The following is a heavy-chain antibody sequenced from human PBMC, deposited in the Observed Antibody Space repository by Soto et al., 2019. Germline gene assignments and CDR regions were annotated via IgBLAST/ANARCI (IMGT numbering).Heavy chain of an antibody. V-gene: IGHV1-3*01. D-gene: IGHD6-13*01. CDR3: AKEMGMAAGGDSFDY. Sequence: ASVKVSCKASGYTFTGYAMHWVRQAPGQRLEWMGWINAGNGNTKYSQKFQGRVTISRDNSKKTLYLQMNSLRAEDTAVYYCAKEMGMAAGGDSFDYWGQGTPVTVS. CDR1: GYTFTGYA. J-gene: IGHJ4*02. CDR2: INAGNGNT.